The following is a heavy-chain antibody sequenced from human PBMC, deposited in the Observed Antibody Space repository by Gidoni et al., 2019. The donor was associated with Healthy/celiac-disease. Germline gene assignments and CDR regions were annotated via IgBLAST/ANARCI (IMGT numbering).Heavy chain of an antibody. V-gene: IGHV3-11*05. D-gene: IGHD3-3*01. CDR2: ISSSSSYT. CDR3: ARTFTIFGVAHYYFDY. Sequence: QVQLVESGGGLVKPGWSLRLSCAASGFTFSDYYMSWIRQAPGKGLEWVSYISSSSSYTNYADSVKGRFTISRDNAKNSLYLQMNSLRAEDTAVYYCARTFTIFGVAHYYFDYWGQGTLVTVSS. CDR1: GFTFSDYY. J-gene: IGHJ4*02.